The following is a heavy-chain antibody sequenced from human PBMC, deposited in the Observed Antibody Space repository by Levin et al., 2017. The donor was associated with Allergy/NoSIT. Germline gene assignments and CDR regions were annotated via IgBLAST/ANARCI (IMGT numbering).Heavy chain of an antibody. CDR3: AISINSGPRQHFFDY. Sequence: PSETLSLTCSVSGGSVFIYYWSWLRQPPGKGLEWIGYIYDSGSTNYNPSLKNRVTISADKTNNQFSLHLSSVTAADTAVYYCAISINSGPRQHFFDYWGQGALVTVSP. CDR1: GGSVFIYY. J-gene: IGHJ4*02. CDR2: IYDSGST. V-gene: IGHV4-59*08. D-gene: IGHD6-13*01.